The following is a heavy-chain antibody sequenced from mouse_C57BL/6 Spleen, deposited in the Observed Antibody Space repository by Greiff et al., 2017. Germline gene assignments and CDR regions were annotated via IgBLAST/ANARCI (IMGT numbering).Heavy chain of an antibody. Sequence: QVQLQQPGAELVMPGASVKLSCKASGYTFTSYWMHWVKQRPGQGLEWIGEIDPSDSYTNYNQKFKGKSTLTVDKSSSTAYMQHSSLTSEDSAVYYCARGGHRLRGHFDVWGQGTTLTVSS. J-gene: IGHJ1*01. CDR3: ARGGHRLRGHFDV. V-gene: IGHV1-69*01. CDR2: IDPSDSYT. CDR1: GYTFTSYW. D-gene: IGHD3-2*02.